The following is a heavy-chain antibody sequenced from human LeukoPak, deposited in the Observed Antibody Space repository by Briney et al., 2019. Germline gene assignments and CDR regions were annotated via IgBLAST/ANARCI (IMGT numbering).Heavy chain of an antibody. V-gene: IGHV1-18*01. J-gene: IGHJ4*02. CDR2: ISAYNGDT. Sequence: ASVKVSCKASGYTFNRHGISWARQAPGQGLEWMGWISAYNGDTKYAQKFQGRVTLTIDTSTSTAYMELRSLRSDDTAMYFCARDPSNTSGYYTYFDYWGQGTLVTVSS. CDR3: ARDPSNTSGYYTYFDY. CDR1: GYTFNRHG. D-gene: IGHD6-19*01.